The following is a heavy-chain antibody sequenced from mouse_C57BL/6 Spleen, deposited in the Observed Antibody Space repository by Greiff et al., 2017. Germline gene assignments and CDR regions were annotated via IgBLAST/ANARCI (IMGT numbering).Heavy chain of an antibody. J-gene: IGHJ4*01. V-gene: IGHV1-55*01. CDR1: GYTFTSYW. Sequence: QVQLQQPGAELVKPGASVKMSCKASGYTFTSYWITWVKQRPGQGLEWIGDIYPGSGSTNYNEKFKSKATMTVDTSSSTAYMQLSSLTSEASAVYYCARGLITTVVEDAMDYWGQGTSVTVSS. CDR3: ARGLITTVVEDAMDY. D-gene: IGHD1-1*01. CDR2: IYPGSGST.